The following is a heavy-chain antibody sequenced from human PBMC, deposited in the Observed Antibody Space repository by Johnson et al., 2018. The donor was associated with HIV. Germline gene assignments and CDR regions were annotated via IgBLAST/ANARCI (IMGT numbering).Heavy chain of an antibody. V-gene: IGHV3-30-3*01. CDR3: VRPHAFDI. CDR1: GFTFNNYA. J-gene: IGHJ3*02. Sequence: QVQLVESGGGVVQPGRSLRVSCAASGFTFNNYAMHWVRQAPGKGLEWVALISYDGSNKFYADSVKGRFTISRDNARNSLYLQMNSLRAEDTAVYYCVRPHAFDIWGQGTMVTVSS. CDR2: ISYDGSNK.